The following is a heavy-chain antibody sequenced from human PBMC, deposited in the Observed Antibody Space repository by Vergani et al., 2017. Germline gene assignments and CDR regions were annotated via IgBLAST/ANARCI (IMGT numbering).Heavy chain of an antibody. D-gene: IGHD1-14*01. V-gene: IGHV1-2*02. CDR2: INPNSGGT. CDR3: ASCEEIETYKGEFDI. J-gene: IGHJ3*02. CDR1: GYTFTGYY. Sequence: QVQLVQSGAEVKKPGASVKVSCKASGYTFTGYYMHWVRQAPGQGLEWMGWINPNSGGTNYAQKFQGRVTMTRVTSISTAYMELSRLRSDDTAVYYCASCEEIETYKGEFDIWGQGTMVTVSS.